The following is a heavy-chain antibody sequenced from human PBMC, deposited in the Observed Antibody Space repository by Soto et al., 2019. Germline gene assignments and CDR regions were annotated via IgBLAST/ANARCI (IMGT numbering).Heavy chain of an antibody. D-gene: IGHD6-13*01. CDR1: GGTFSSYA. CDR2: IVPLFRTT. CDR3: ARGGYSSTWANLLDRSVLYV. J-gene: IGHJ6*02. V-gene: IGHV1-69*06. Sequence: QVQLVQSGSEAKKPGSSVKVSCKTSGGTFSSYAISWLRQAPGQGLEWMGGIVPLFRTTIYAQKFQGRVTITADTSTYTVYMELSGLRSGDTAVYYFARGGYSSTWANLLDRSVLYVWCQGPTVTVSS.